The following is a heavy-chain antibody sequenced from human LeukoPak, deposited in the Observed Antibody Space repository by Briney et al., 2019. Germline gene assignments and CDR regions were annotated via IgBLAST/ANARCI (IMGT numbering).Heavy chain of an antibody. J-gene: IGHJ4*02. CDR1: DGSISGYY. V-gene: IGHV4-4*09. CDR3: ARGSGWYYY. D-gene: IGHD6-19*01. Sequence: SETLSLTCTVSDGSISGYYWSWIRQPPGKGLEWIGYIYTSGSTNYNPSLKSRVTISVDTSRNQFPLRLSSVTAADTAVYYCARGSGWYYYWGQGTLVTVSS. CDR2: IYTSGST.